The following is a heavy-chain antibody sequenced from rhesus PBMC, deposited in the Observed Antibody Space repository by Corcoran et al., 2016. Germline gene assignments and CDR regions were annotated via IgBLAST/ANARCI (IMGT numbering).Heavy chain of an antibody. CDR2: IDGKILDT. CDR3: AMRRASLDV. CDR1: GGSISGYY. J-gene: IGHJ5-2*02. Sequence: QLQLQESGPGLVKPSETLSLTCAVSGGSISGYYWNWIRQPPGKGLEWIGSIDGKILDTNYNPSLKSRFTISKDTSKNHFSLNLRSVTAADTAVYYCAMRRASLDVWGRGILVTVSS. V-gene: IGHV4-81*01.